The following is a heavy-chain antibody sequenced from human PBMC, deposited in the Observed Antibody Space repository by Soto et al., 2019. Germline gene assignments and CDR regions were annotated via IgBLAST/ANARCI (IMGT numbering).Heavy chain of an antibody. CDR1: GYTFTNYG. CDR2: INVYNGNT. J-gene: IGHJ6*02. Sequence: GASVKVSCKASGYTFTNYGISWVRQAPGQGLEWMGWINVYNGNTKYAQKVQGRVTMTRDTSTSTAYMELRSLRSDDTAVYYCARDLRGRLLWFGELLYRDYYGMDVWGQGTTVTVSS. D-gene: IGHD3-10*01. CDR3: ARDLRGRLLWFGELLYRDYYGMDV. V-gene: IGHV1-18*01.